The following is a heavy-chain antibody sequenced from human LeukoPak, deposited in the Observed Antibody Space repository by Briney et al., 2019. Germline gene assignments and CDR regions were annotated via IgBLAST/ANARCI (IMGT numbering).Heavy chain of an antibody. V-gene: IGHV3-30*18. CDR2: ISYDGSNK. J-gene: IGHJ6*02. CDR1: GFTFSSYG. CDR3: AKEDAHYDSFYGMDV. D-gene: IGHD3-3*01. Sequence: GGSLRLSCAASGFTFSSYGMHWVRQAPGKGLEWVAVISYDGSNKYYADSVNARFTISRDNSKNTLYLQMNSLRAEDTAVYYCAKEDAHYDSFYGMDVWGQGTTVTVSS.